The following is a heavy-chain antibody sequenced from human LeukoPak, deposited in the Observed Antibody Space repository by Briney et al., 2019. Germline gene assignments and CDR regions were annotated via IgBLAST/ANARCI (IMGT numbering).Heavy chain of an antibody. V-gene: IGHV1-2*06. CDR2: INPNSGGT. Sequence: GASVTVSCKASGYTFTGYYMHWVRQAPGQGLEWMGRINPNSGGTNYAQKFQGRVTMTRDTSISTAYMELSRLRSDDTAVYYCARADEWLVLFDYWGQGTLVTVSS. CDR3: ARADEWLVLFDY. CDR1: GYTFTGYY. D-gene: IGHD6-19*01. J-gene: IGHJ4*02.